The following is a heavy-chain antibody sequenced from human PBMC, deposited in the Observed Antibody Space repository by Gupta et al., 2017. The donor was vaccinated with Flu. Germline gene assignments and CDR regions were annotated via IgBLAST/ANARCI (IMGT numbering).Heavy chain of an antibody. CDR3: ASGGGVVAATRCMDV. V-gene: IGHV3-48*02. J-gene: IGHJ6*02. CDR1: GFTFSSYR. CDR2: ISSSSSTI. D-gene: IGHD2-15*01. Sequence: EVQLVESGGGLVQPGGSLRLSCAASGFTFSSYRLNWVRQGPGKGLECVSYISSSSSTIYYADSVKGRFTISRDNAKNSLYLQMNSLRDEDTAVYYCASGGGVVAATRCMDVWGQGTTVTVSS.